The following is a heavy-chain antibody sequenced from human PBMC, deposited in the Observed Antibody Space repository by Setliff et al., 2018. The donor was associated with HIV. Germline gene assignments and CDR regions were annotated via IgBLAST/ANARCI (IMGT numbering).Heavy chain of an antibody. CDR1: GFTFSDYY. CDR2: ISSSGSTI. D-gene: IGHD5-12*01. J-gene: IGHJ4*02. Sequence: PGGSLRLSCAASGFTFSDYYMSWIRQAPGKGLEWVSFISSSGSTIFYADSVKGRFTISRDNAKNSLSLQMNSLRAEDTAVYYCATSWRDGYPCDSWGQGTLVTVSS. V-gene: IGHV3-11*04. CDR3: ATSWRDGYPCDS.